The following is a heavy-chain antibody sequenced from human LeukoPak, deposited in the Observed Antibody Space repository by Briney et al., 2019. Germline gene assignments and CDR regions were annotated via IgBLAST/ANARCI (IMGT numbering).Heavy chain of an antibody. J-gene: IGHJ5*02. CDR1: GLTFSSYA. V-gene: IGHV3-23*01. CDR3: AKDAGDSYH. Sequence: GGSLRLSCAASGLTFSSYAMTWVRQAPGKGLEWVSTISDSGGSTYYADSIKGRFTISRDNSKNKLCLQMSSLRVEDTAVYYCAKDAGDSYHWGRGTLVTVS. CDR2: ISDSGGST.